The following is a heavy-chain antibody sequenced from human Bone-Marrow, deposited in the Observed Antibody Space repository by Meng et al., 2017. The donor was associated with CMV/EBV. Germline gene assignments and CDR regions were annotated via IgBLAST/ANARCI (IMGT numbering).Heavy chain of an antibody. CDR3: ARGRYCSSTSCYYYYGMDV. D-gene: IGHD2-2*01. Sequence: SVRVSCKASGGTFSSYAISWVRQAPGQGLEWMGGIIPFFGTANYAQKFQGRVTITTDESTSTAYMELSSLRSEDTAVYYCARGRYCSSTSCYYYYGMDVWGQGTTVTVS. CDR1: GGTFSSYA. CDR2: IIPFFGTA. J-gene: IGHJ6*02. V-gene: IGHV1-69*05.